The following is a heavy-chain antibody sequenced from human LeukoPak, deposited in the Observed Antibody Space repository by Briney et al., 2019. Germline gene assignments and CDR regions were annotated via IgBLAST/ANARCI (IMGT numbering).Heavy chain of an antibody. Sequence: SETLSLTCTVSGGSFSSYYWSWIRQPPGKGLEWIGYIHYSGSTNYNPSLKSRVTISADTSKNQFSLKLNSVTAADTAVYYCARAHYDFWSGYFMTVDYWGQGTLVTVSS. J-gene: IGHJ4*02. CDR1: GGSFSSYY. CDR2: IHYSGST. D-gene: IGHD3-3*01. V-gene: IGHV4-59*01. CDR3: ARAHYDFWSGYFMTVDY.